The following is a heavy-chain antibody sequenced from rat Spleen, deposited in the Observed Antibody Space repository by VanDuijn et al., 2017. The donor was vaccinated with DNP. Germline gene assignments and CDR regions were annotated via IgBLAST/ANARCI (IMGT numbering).Heavy chain of an antibody. D-gene: IGHD1-1*01. CDR1: GLTFSNYA. Sequence: EVQLVESGGGLVQPGRSLKLSCAASGLTFSNYAMAWVRQAPTKGLEWVASISTGGGNTYYRDSVKGRFTISRDNAKSTLYLQMDSLRSEETATYYCARAGVQWYYFDYWGQGVMVTVSS. CDR3: ARAGVQWYYFDY. V-gene: IGHV5S11*01. CDR2: ISTGGGNT. J-gene: IGHJ2*01.